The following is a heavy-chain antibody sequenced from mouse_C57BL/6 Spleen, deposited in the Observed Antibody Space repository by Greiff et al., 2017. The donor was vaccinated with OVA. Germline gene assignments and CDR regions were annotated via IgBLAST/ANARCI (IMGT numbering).Heavy chain of an antibody. CDR1: GISITTGNYR. D-gene: IGHD4-1*01. J-gene: IGHJ1*03. CDR3: ARELGRGGYFDV. V-gene: IGHV3-5*01. Sequence: DVKLVESGPGLVKPSQTVFLTCTVTGISITTGNYRWSWIRQFPGNKLEWIGYIYYSGTSTYNPSLTSRTTITRDTPKNQFFLEMNSLTAEDTATYYCARELGRGGYFDVWGTGTTVTVSS. CDR2: IYYSGTS.